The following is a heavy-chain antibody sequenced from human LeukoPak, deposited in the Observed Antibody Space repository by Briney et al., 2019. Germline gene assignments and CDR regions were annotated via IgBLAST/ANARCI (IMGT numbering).Heavy chain of an antibody. Sequence: GGSLRLSCAASGFTFSSYAMTWVRQAPGKGLEWVSGTSGSGGSTHHADSVKGRFTISRDNSKNTLYLQMNSLRAEDTAVYYCAKVAGYSYVYCIDYWGQGTLVTVSS. CDR1: GFTFSSYA. CDR3: AKVAGYSYVYCIDY. D-gene: IGHD5-18*01. V-gene: IGHV3-23*01. J-gene: IGHJ4*02. CDR2: TSGSGGST.